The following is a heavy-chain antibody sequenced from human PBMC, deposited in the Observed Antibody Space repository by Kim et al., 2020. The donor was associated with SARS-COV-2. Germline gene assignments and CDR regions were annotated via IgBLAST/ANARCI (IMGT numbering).Heavy chain of an antibody. J-gene: IGHJ4*02. D-gene: IGHD5-18*01. CDR3: ARGHNYGFDY. Sequence: ASVKVSCKASGYSFTAYNMHWVRQAPGQGLEWMGRMNSYSGDPNYAQDFQGRVTVTRDTSIDTLYMELTSLRSDDTAVYYCARGHNYGFDYWGQGTLVTVSS. CDR1: GYSFTAYN. V-gene: IGHV1-2*06. CDR2: MNSYSGDP.